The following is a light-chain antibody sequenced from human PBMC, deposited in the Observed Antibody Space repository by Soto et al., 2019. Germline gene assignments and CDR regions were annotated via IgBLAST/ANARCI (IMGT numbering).Light chain of an antibody. CDR3: QQRSKWPIT. Sequence: EIVMTQSPAALSVSPGERATLSCRASQSVGTYLAWYQQKPGQAPRLLIYDASNRATGIPARFSGSGSGTDFTLTISSLEPEDFAVYYCQQRSKWPITFGQGTRLEIK. V-gene: IGKV3-11*01. CDR2: DAS. J-gene: IGKJ5*01. CDR1: QSVGTY.